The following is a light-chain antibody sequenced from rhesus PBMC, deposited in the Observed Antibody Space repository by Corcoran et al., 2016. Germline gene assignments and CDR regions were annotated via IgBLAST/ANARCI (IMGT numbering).Light chain of an antibody. J-gene: IGKJ4*01. V-gene: IGKV3-17*02. CDR2: GAP. CDR3: QQESNWSLS. CDR1: QSVRTR. Sequence: EIVMTQSPTTLSLSPWERATLSRRASQSVRTRLAWYQQTPGQAPRLLIYGAPSRVTGIPDRVSGSGSGTDFTLTSSSLEPEDVAVYFCQQESNWSLSFGGGTKLELK.